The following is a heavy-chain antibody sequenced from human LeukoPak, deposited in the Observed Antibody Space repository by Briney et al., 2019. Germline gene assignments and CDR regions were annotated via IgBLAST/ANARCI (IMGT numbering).Heavy chain of an antibody. Sequence: ASVKVSCKVSGYILTELSMHWVRQAPGKGLEWMGGFDPEDGETIYAQKFQGRVTMTEDTSTDTAYMELSSLRSEDTAGYYCATVRFYSWKSGGGGVYYFDYWGQGTLVTVSS. CDR1: GYILTELS. V-gene: IGHV1-24*01. CDR2: FDPEDGET. J-gene: IGHJ4*02. CDR3: ATVRFYSWKSGGGGVYYFDY. D-gene: IGHD1-20*01.